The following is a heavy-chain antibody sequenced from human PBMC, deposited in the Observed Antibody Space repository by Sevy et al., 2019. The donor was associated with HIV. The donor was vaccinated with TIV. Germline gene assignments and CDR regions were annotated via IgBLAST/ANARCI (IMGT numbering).Heavy chain of an antibody. CDR2: IGSSSSTI. V-gene: IGHV3-48*01. CDR1: GFTFSSYS. D-gene: IGHD2-2*01. CDR3: AREGVVPAAMGSWFDP. Sequence: GGSLRLSCAASGFTFSSYSMNWVRQAPGKGLEWVSYIGSSSSTIYYADSVKGRFTISRDNAKNSLYLQMNSLRAEDTAVYYCAREGVVPAAMGSWFDPWGQGTLVTVSS. J-gene: IGHJ5*02.